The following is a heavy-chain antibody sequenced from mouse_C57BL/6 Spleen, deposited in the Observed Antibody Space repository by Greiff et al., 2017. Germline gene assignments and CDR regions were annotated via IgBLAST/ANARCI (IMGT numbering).Heavy chain of an antibody. CDR2: ISYDGSN. D-gene: IGHD1-1*01. CDR1: GYSITSGYY. CDR3: ARDYGSSLDYAMDY. Sequence: VQLKESGPGLVKPSQSLSLTCSVTGYSITSGYYWNWIRQFPGNKLEWMGYISYDGSNNYNPSLKNRISITRDTSKNQFFLKLNSVTTEDTATYYCARDYGSSLDYAMDYWGQGTSVTVSS. J-gene: IGHJ4*01. V-gene: IGHV3-6*01.